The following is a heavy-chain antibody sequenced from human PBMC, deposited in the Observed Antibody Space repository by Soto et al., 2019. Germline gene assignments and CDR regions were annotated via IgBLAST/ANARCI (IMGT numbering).Heavy chain of an antibody. V-gene: IGHV4-59*08. CDR2: IYYSGAT. D-gene: IGHD1-1*01. Sequence: SEILSLTCTVSGGSISGYYWNWIRQPPGKGLEYIGYIYYSGATNYNPSLNSRVTISVDTSKNQFSLKLNSVTAADTAVYYCARKTVSWFDPWGQGTLVTVSS. J-gene: IGHJ5*02. CDR3: ARKTVSWFDP. CDR1: GGSISGYY.